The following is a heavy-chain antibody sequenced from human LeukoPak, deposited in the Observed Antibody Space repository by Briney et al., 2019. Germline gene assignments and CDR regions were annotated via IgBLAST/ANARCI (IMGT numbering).Heavy chain of an antibody. V-gene: IGHV4-4*07. CDR3: ARDRGDIRVTTSFYFDY. D-gene: IGHD4-17*01. Sequence: SETLSLTCSGSGASISDYYWSWIRQPAGEGLEWIGRIYTNGSTYCNPSLKSRVTMSVDRSNSQLSLKLSSVTAADTAVYYCARDRGDIRVTTSFYFDYWGQEALVTGSS. CDR2: IYTNGST. CDR1: GASISDYY. J-gene: IGHJ4*02.